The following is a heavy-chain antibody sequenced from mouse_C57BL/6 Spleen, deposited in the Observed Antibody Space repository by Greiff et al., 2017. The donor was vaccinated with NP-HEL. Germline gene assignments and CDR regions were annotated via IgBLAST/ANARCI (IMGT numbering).Heavy chain of an antibody. J-gene: IGHJ2*01. CDR3: ASYDIYFFYY. Sequence: QVQLKQSGAELVMPGASVKLSCKASGYTFTSYWMHWVKQRPGQGLEWIGEIDPSDSYTNYNQKFKGKSTLTVDKSSSTAYMQLSSLTSEDSAVYYCASYDIYFFYYWGQGTALTVSS. CDR1: GYTFTSYW. V-gene: IGHV1-69*01. D-gene: IGHD2-3*01. CDR2: IDPSDSYT.